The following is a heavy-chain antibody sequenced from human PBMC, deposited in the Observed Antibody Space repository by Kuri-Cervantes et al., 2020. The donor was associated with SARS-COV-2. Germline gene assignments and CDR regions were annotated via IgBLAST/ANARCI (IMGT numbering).Heavy chain of an antibody. CDR1: GWSFGGYY. Sequence: GSLRLSCAVYGWSFGGYYWSWVRQPPGKGLGWIGEINHSGSTNYNPSLKSRVTISVDTSKNQFSLKLSSVTAADTAVYYCAKDLGLVAGPGDWGQGTLVTVSS. D-gene: IGHD6-19*01. CDR3: AKDLGLVAGPGD. J-gene: IGHJ4*02. V-gene: IGHV4-34*01. CDR2: INHSGST.